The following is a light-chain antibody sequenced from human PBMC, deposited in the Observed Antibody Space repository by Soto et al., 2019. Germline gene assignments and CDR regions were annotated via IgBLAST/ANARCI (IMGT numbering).Light chain of an antibody. CDR1: SGDVGGYNF. V-gene: IGLV2-11*01. CDR3: CSYGGSYTWV. Sequence: QSVLTQPRSVSGSPGQSVTISCTGTSGDVGGYNFVFWYQQHPGKVPTLVIFDVSHRPSGVPDRFSGSKSGNTASLTISGLQAEDEADYYCCSYGGSYTWVFGGGTKLTVL. CDR2: DVS. J-gene: IGLJ2*01.